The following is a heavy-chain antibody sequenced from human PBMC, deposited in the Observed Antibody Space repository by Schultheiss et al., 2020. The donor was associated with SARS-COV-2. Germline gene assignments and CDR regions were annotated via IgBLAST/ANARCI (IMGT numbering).Heavy chain of an antibody. CDR2: ISSSGSTI. V-gene: IGHV3-48*03. Sequence: GGSLRLSCAASGFTFSSYEMNWVRQAPGKGLEWVSYISSSGSTIYYADSVKGRFTISRDNAKNALYLQMNSLRAEDTAVYHCARLSLYGGLDYWGQGTLVTVSS. CDR1: GFTFSSYE. D-gene: IGHD4/OR15-4a*01. CDR3: ARLSLYGGLDY. J-gene: IGHJ4*02.